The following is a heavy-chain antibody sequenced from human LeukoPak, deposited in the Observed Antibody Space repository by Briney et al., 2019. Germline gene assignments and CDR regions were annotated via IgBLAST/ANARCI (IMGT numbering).Heavy chain of an antibody. J-gene: IGHJ6*02. CDR3: ARQYGGNSEGYYYGMDV. Sequence: PSETLSLTCTVSGGSISSSSYYWGWIRQPPGKGLEWIGSIYYSGSTYYNPSLKSRVTISVDTSKNQFSLKLSSVTAADTAVYYCARQYGGNSEGYYYGMDVWGQGTTVTVSS. CDR2: IYYSGST. CDR1: GGSISSSSYY. V-gene: IGHV4-39*01. D-gene: IGHD4-23*01.